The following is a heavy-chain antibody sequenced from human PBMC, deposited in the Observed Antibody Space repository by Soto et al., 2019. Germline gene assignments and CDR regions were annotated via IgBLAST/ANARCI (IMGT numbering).Heavy chain of an antibody. CDR1: GYTFTNFG. D-gene: IGHD6-19*01. CDR2: ISAYNGNT. Sequence: ASVKVSCKTSGYTFTNFGISWVRQAPGQGLEWMGWISAYNGNTNYAQKLQGRVTMTTDTSTSTAYMELRSLRSDDTAVYYCARGVAGPLHWFDPWGQGTLVTVSS. J-gene: IGHJ5*02. CDR3: ARGVAGPLHWFDP. V-gene: IGHV1-18*01.